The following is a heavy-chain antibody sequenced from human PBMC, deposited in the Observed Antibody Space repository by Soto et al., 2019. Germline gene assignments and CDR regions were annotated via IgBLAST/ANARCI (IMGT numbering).Heavy chain of an antibody. CDR2: ISAYNGNT. J-gene: IGHJ4*02. CDR1: GYTFTSYG. CDR3: ARDRADDFWSGYYNGY. V-gene: IGHV1-18*01. D-gene: IGHD3-3*01. Sequence: ASVKVSCKASGYTFTSYGISWVRQAPGQGLEWMGWISAYNGNTNYAQKLQGRVTMTADTSTSTAYMELRSLRSDDTAVYYCARDRADDFWSGYYNGYWGQGTLVTVSS.